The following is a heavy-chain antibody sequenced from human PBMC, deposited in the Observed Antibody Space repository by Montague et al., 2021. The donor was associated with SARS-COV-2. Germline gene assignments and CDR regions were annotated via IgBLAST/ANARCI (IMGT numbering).Heavy chain of an antibody. CDR1: GGSISSSHW. V-gene: IGHV4-4*02. CDR3: AREFRTYGYGGQYWYFDL. CDR2: IYHSGST. Sequence: SETLSLTCAVSGGSISSSHWWSWVRQPPGKGLEWIGEIYHSGSTNYNTSLKSRVTISIDKSKNQFSLKLSSVTAADKAVYYCAREFRTYGYGGQYWYFDLWGRGTLVTVSS. D-gene: IGHD3-10*01. J-gene: IGHJ2*01.